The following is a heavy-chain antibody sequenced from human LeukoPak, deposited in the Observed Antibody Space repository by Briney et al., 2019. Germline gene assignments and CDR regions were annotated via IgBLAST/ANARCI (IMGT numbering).Heavy chain of an antibody. Sequence: GGSLRLSCAASGLTFSSYAMSWVRQAPGKGLEWVSGISGSGGSTYYADSVKGRSIISRDNPKSTLYLQMNSLRAEDTAVCYCAKLAFGEFTDCWGQGTLVTVSS. CDR1: GLTFSSYA. D-gene: IGHD3-10*01. CDR3: AKLAFGEFTDC. V-gene: IGHV3-23*01. CDR2: ISGSGGST. J-gene: IGHJ4*02.